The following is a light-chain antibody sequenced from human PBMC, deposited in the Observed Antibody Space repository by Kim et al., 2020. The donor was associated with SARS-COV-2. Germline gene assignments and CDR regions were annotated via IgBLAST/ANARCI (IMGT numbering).Light chain of an antibody. Sequence: QRVTISGTGTSSNIGAGSDVHWYQQLPGTTPRLLMYSNSNRPSGVPDRFSGSKSGTSASLAITGLQTEDEAYYYCQSYDNSLRVSVFGGGTQLTVL. J-gene: IGLJ3*02. CDR2: SNS. V-gene: IGLV1-40*01. CDR1: SSNIGAGSD. CDR3: QSYDNSLRVSV.